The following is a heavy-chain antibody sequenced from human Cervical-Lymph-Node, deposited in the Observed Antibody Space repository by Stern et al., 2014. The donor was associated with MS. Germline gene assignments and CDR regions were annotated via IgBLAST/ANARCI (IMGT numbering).Heavy chain of an antibody. CDR1: GGSISSSSYY. CDR3: ARRGGSSWSTRTYYFDY. CDR2: IYYSGST. J-gene: IGHJ4*02. Sequence: QLQLQESGPGLVKPSETLSLTCTVSGGSISSSSYYWGWIRQPPGKGLEWIGSIYYSGSTYYNPSLKSRVTISVDTSKNQFSLKLSSVTAADTAVYYCARRGGSSWSTRTYYFDYWGQGTLVTVSS. V-gene: IGHV4-39*01. D-gene: IGHD6-13*01.